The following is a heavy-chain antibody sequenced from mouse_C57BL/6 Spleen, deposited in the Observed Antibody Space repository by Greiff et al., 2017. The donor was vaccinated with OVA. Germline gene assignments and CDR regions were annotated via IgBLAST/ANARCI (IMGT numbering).Heavy chain of an antibody. D-gene: IGHD2-1*01. CDR3: ATLYYGNPNWYFDV. V-gene: IGHV2-5*01. CDR2: IWRGGST. J-gene: IGHJ1*03. Sequence: VQLQQSGPGLVQPSQSLSITCTVSGFSLTSYGVHWVRQSPGKGLEWLGVIWRGGSTDYNAAFMSRLSITKDNSKSQVFFKMNSLQADDTAIYYCATLYYGNPNWYFDVWGTGTTVTVSS. CDR1: GFSLTSYG.